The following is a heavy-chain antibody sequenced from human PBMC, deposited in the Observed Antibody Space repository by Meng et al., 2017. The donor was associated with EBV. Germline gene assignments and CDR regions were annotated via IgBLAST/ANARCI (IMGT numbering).Heavy chain of an antibody. CDR1: GDSISSFYY. J-gene: IGHJ5*02. V-gene: IGHV4-39*01. CDR3: ARPFPSWQSPRLDPFGA. Sequence: QLPLRESGPGQVKPSETLSPTGTVSGDSISSFYYWGWIRQPPGRGLEWIGSVHYTGSTYYSPSLKSRVTVSVDTSKNQFSLRLTSVTAADTAVYYCARPFPSWQSPRLDPFGAWGQGTLVTVSS. D-gene: IGHD6-19*01. CDR2: VHYTGST.